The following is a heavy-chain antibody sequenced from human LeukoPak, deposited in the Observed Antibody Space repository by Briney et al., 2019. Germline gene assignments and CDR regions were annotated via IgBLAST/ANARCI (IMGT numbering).Heavy chain of an antibody. D-gene: IGHD2-15*01. V-gene: IGHV5-51*01. Sequence: GESLKISCKGSGYSFSSYWIGWVRQMPGKGLEWMGIIYPGDSDTRYSPSFQGQVTISADKSTSTAYLQWSSLKASDTAMYYCARLGAYCSGGSCYSAPFDIWGQGTMVTVSS. J-gene: IGHJ3*02. CDR1: GYSFSSYW. CDR3: ARLGAYCSGGSCYSAPFDI. CDR2: IYPGDSDT.